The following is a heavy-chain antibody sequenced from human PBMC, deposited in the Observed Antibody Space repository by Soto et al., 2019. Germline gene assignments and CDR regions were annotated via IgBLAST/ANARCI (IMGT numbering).Heavy chain of an antibody. Sequence: PGGSLRLSCVASGFSFGTYAMTWVRQVPGKGLEWVSTISGGIGSTFYADSVKGRFTISRDISKNTLYLQMNSLRAEDTAVYYCARDGGYYGDYWGQGTLVTVSS. CDR1: GFSFGTYA. V-gene: IGHV3-23*01. CDR3: ARDGGYYGDY. CDR2: ISGGIGST. J-gene: IGHJ4*02. D-gene: IGHD3-3*01.